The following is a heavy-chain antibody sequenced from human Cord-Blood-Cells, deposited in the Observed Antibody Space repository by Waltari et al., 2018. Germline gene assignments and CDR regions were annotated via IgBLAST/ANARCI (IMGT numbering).Heavy chain of an antibody. CDR3: ARVGSGYYTPFDY. D-gene: IGHD3-3*01. CDR2: IYYSGST. Sequence: QVQLQESGPGLVKPSETLSLTCTVSGGSISSYYWSWIRQPPGKGLEWIGYIYYSGSTNYNPSLKRRVTISVDTSKNQFSLKLSSVTAADTAVYYCARVGSGYYTPFDYWGQGTLVTVSS. CDR1: GGSISSYY. V-gene: IGHV4-59*01. J-gene: IGHJ4*02.